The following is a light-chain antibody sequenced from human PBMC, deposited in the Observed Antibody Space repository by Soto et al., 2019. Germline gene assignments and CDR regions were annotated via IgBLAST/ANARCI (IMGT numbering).Light chain of an antibody. CDR2: DVS. CDR3: QQYNDLST. Sequence: DIQMTQSPSSLSASVGDRITISCRASQTISTYLHWYQHKPGRAPRLLISDVSTLQSGVPGRFRGSGSETEFTLTISSLQADDFATYYCQQYNDLSTFGGGTKVEIK. J-gene: IGKJ4*01. V-gene: IGKV1-39*01. CDR1: QTISTY.